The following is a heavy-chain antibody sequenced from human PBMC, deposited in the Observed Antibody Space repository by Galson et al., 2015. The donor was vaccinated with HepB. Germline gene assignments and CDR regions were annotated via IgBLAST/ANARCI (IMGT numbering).Heavy chain of an antibody. D-gene: IGHD1-26*01. CDR3: AKDRPPGNKWELPLYYYYYGMDV. J-gene: IGHJ6*02. Sequence: SLRLSCAASGFTFSSYAMSWVRQAPGKGLEWVSAISGSGGSTYYADSVKGRFTISRDNSKNTLYLQMNSLRAEDTAVYYCAKDRPPGNKWELPLYYYYYGMDVWGQGTTVTVSS. CDR1: GFTFSSYA. CDR2: ISGSGGST. V-gene: IGHV3-23*01.